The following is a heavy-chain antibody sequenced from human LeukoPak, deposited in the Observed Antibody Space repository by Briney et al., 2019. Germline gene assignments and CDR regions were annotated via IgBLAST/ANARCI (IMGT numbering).Heavy chain of an antibody. D-gene: IGHD5-24*01. CDR1: GFTFSSYG. Sequence: GSLRLSCAASGFTFSSYGMHWVRQAPGKGLEWVAVISYDGSNKYYADSVKGRFTISRDNSKNTLYLQMNSLRAEDTAVYYCAKDGKMAIISWTNFDYWGQGTLVTVSS. CDR2: ISYDGSNK. J-gene: IGHJ4*02. CDR3: AKDGKMAIISWTNFDY. V-gene: IGHV3-30*18.